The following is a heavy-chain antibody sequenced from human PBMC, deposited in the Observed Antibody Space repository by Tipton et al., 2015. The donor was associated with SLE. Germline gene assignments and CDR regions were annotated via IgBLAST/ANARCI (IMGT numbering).Heavy chain of an antibody. V-gene: IGHV4-59*01. CDR3: ASREVSSYYYYYMDV. D-gene: IGHD2-2*01. J-gene: IGHJ6*03. CDR2: IYYSGST. CDR1: GGSFSGYY. Sequence: TLSLTCAVYGGSFSGYYWSWIRQPPGKGLEWIGYIYYSGSTNYNPSLKSRVTISVDTSKNQFSLKLSSVTAADTAVYYCASREVSSYYYYYMDVWGKGTTVTVSS.